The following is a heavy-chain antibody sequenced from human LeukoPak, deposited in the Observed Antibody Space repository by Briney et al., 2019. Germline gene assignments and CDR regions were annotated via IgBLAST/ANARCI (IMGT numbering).Heavy chain of an antibody. CDR1: GDSVSSKNGA. D-gene: IGHD6-19*01. CDR3: ARDEGNTGWYTFNY. Sequence: SQTLSLTCAISGDSVSSKNGAWNWIRQSPSRGLEWLGRTYYRSKWYNEYAESVKGRIVLNPDTSKSQFSLQLNSVTPEDTAVYYCARDEGNTGWYTFNYGGQGTLVTVSS. CDR2: TYYRSKWYN. V-gene: IGHV6-1*01. J-gene: IGHJ4*02.